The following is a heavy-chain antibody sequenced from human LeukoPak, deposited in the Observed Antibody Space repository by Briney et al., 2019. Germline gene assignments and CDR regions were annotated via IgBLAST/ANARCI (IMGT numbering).Heavy chain of an antibody. CDR1: GFTFSSYA. V-gene: IGHV3-23*01. D-gene: IGHD4-17*01. J-gene: IGHJ6*02. CDR2: ISGSGGST. CDR3: AKWDRDYVYYYYGMDV. Sequence: GWSLRLSCAASGFTFSSYAMSWVRQAPGKGLEWVSAISGSGGSTYYADSVKGRFTISRDNSKNTLYLQMNSLRAEDTAVYYCAKWDRDYVYYYYGMDVWGPGTTVTVSS.